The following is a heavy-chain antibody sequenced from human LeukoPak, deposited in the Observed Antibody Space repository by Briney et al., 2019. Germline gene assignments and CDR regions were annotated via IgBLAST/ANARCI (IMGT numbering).Heavy chain of an antibody. V-gene: IGHV3-74*01. CDR3: AREGSGWYYFDY. CDR1: GFTFSSYW. Sequence: PGGSLRLSCAASGFTFSSYWMHWVRQAPGKGLVWVSRISRDESSTSYADSVKGRFTISRDNAKSTLYLQMNSLRAEDTAVYYCAREGSGWYYFDYWGQGTLVTVSS. J-gene: IGHJ4*02. CDR2: ISRDESST. D-gene: IGHD6-19*01.